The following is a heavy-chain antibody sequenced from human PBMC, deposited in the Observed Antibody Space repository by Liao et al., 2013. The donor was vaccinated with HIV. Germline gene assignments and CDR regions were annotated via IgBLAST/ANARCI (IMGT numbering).Heavy chain of an antibody. V-gene: IGHV4-34*01. J-gene: IGHJ4*01. CDR2: INQSGST. D-gene: IGHD2-8*02. Sequence: QVQLQQWGAGLLKPSETLSLTCAVYGGTFSGYYWSWVRQSPGKGLEWIGDINQSGSTTYHLSLKSRVNISIDTSKTQFSLTLRSVTAADTAVYFCARGGRRALPGGFPLQHWGQGSLVTVSS. CDR1: GGTFSGYY. CDR3: ARGGRRALPGGFPLQH.